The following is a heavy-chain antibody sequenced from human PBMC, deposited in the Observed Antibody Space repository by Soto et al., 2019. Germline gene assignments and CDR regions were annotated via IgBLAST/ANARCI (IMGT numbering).Heavy chain of an antibody. D-gene: IGHD3-10*01. CDR3: ARDGPTYYFGSGSYTRYYGMDV. CDR1: GFTVSDNY. CDR2: IYSGGST. J-gene: IGHJ6*02. Sequence: EVQLVESGGGLVQPGGSLRLSCAASGFTVSDNYMTWVRQAPGKGLEWVSVIYSGGSTFYADSVKGRFTISRDNSKNTQYLKMNSLRAQATAVYYCARDGPTYYFGSGSYTRYYGMDVWGQGTTVTVSS. V-gene: IGHV3-66*01.